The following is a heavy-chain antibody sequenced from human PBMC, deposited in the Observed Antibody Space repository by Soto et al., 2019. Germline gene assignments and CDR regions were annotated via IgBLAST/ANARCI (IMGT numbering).Heavy chain of an antibody. CDR3: TRWTESYPDY. D-gene: IGHD1-26*01. J-gene: IGHJ4*02. Sequence: EVQVVESGGGLVQPGRSLRLSCTASGYTFGDYAVSWFRQAPGKGLEWVGFIRVNAYGGTTEYAASVEGRFTVSRDDSNTIAYLQMNSLKIEDTAVYHCTRWTESYPDYWGQGTLVTVSS. V-gene: IGHV3-49*03. CDR2: IRVNAYGGTT. CDR1: GYTFGDYA.